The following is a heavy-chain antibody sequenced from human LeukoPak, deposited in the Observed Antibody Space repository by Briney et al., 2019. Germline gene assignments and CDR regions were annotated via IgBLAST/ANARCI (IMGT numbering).Heavy chain of an antibody. Sequence: GGSLRLSCVASGLTFSNYNMHWVRQAPGRGLEWVAVIWHDGNYKYYVDSVKGRFTISRDNSKNTVYLQMNSLGAEDTAVYLCARDSDYYDSSAYSFRGGLHYDFWGRGTLVTVSS. CDR2: IWHDGNYK. J-gene: IGHJ4*02. V-gene: IGHV3-33*01. D-gene: IGHD3-22*01. CDR3: ARDSDYYDSSAYSFRGGLHYDF. CDR1: GLTFSNYN.